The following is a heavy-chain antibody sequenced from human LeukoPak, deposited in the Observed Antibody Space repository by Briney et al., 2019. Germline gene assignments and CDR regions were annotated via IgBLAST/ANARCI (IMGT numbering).Heavy chain of an antibody. CDR2: IYPGDSDT. CDR1: GYHFTRYW. Sequence: GGSLNISGKGSGYHFTRYWIGGARQMPGKGLGGMGIIYPGDSDTRYSPSFPGQVTISADKSISTAYLQWSTLQASAAAMDYCARQRGYDGDYWGQGTLVTVYS. CDR3: ARQRGYDGDY. J-gene: IGHJ4*02. V-gene: IGHV5-51*01. D-gene: IGHD2-15*01.